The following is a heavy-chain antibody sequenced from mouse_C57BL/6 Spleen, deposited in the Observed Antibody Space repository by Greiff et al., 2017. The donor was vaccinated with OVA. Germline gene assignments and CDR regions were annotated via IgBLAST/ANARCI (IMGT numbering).Heavy chain of an antibody. CDR3: ARNPITTVVAPYYFDY. CDR1: GFSLTSYG. V-gene: IGHV2-2*01. D-gene: IGHD1-1*01. J-gene: IGHJ2*01. CDR2: IWSGGST. Sequence: VQLQQSGPGLVQPSQSLSITCTVSGFSLTSYGVHWVRQSPGKGLEWLGVIWSGGSTDYNAAFISRLSISKDNSKSQVFFKMNSLQADDTAIYYCARNPITTVVAPYYFDYWGQGTTLTVSS.